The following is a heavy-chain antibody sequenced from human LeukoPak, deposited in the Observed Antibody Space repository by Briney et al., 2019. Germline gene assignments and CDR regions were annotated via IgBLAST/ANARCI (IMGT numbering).Heavy chain of an antibody. CDR1: GFTFSSNA. CDR3: ANLWDILTGYLAY. CDR2: ISGSGGST. J-gene: IGHJ4*02. V-gene: IGHV3-23*01. Sequence: GGNLCFSCAASGFTFSSNAMSRVRQAPGQGLEWVLAISGSGGSTYYADSVKGRFTISRDNSKNTLYLQMNSLRAEDTAVYYCANLWDILTGYLAYWGQGPLVTVPS. D-gene: IGHD3-9*01.